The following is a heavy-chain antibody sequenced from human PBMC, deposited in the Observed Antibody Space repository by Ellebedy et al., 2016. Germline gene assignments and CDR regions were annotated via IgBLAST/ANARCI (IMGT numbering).Heavy chain of an antibody. CDR3: ARDGSVVTSTGD. V-gene: IGHV4-38-2*02. J-gene: IGHJ4*02. D-gene: IGHD3-22*01. Sequence: SETLSLTXTVSGYSISSGYYWGWIRQPPGKGLEWIGSIYHSGSTYYNPSLKSRVTISVDTSKNQFSLKLSSVTAADTAVYYCARDGSVVTSTGDWGQGTLVTVSS. CDR1: GYSISSGYY. CDR2: IYHSGST.